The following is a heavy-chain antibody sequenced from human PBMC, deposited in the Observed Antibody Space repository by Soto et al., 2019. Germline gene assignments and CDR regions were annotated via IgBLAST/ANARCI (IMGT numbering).Heavy chain of an antibody. CDR1: GDSVSINSAG. V-gene: IGHV6-1*01. D-gene: IGHD1-26*01. Sequence: SXTLSLACAITGDSVSINSAGWSWVRQSPSRGLEWLGRTYYRSKWYYEYAVSVRGRITINPDTSKNQYSLQLNSVTPEDTAVYFCARGEQYSGRIFDYWGQGTLVTVSS. CDR2: TYYRSKWYY. J-gene: IGHJ4*01. CDR3: ARGEQYSGRIFDY.